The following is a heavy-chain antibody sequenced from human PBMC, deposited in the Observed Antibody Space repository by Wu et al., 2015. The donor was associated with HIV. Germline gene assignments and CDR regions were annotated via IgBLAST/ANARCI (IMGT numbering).Heavy chain of an antibody. Sequence: QVQLVQSGAEVKKPGSSVKVSCKASGGTFSSYAISWVRQAPGQGLEWMGRIIPIFGTANYAQKFQGRVTITADESTSTAYMELSSLRSEDTAVYYCARDRVLFNSIAVAGRYYYGMDVWGQGTTVTVSS. D-gene: IGHD6-19*01. CDR3: ARDRVLFNSIAVAGRYYYGMDV. V-gene: IGHV1-69*13. CDR1: GGTFSSYA. CDR2: IIPIFGTA. J-gene: IGHJ6*02.